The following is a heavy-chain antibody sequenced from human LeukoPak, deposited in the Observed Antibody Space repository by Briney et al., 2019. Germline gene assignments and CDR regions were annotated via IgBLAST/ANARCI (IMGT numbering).Heavy chain of an antibody. Sequence: ASVKVCSKASRYTFTTYDRKWGVQATGQGLEWMGWMNPNSGNTGYAQKFQGRVTMTRNTSISTAYMELNNLTSEDTAVYYCARRIRGAPTDHWGQGTLVTVSS. CDR3: ARRIRGAPTDH. CDR1: RYTFTTYD. J-gene: IGHJ4*02. CDR2: MNPNSGNT. D-gene: IGHD3-10*01. V-gene: IGHV1-8*01.